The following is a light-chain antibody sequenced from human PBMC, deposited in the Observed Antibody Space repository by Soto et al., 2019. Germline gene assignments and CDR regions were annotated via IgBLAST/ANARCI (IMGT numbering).Light chain of an antibody. V-gene: IGKV3-20*01. CDR2: GAS. CDR3: QQYGSSYPMYT. Sequence: EIVLTQSPGTLSLSPGERATLSCRASQYVSSSHLAWYQQKPGQAPRLLIYGASNRATGIPDRFSGSESGTDFTLTISRLEPEDFAVYYWQQYGSSYPMYTFGQGTKLEIK. CDR1: QYVSSSH. J-gene: IGKJ2*01.